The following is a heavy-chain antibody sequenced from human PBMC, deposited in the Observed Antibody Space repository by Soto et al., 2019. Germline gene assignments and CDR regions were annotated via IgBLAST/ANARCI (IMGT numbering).Heavy chain of an antibody. J-gene: IGHJ4*02. CDR2: ISGSGGST. CDR3: AKVTPVPTTPGGNDFDY. V-gene: IGHV3-23*01. Sequence: EVQLLESGGGLVQPGGSLRLSCAASGFTFSSYAMSWVRQAPGKGLEWVSAISGSGGSTYYADSVKGRFTISRDNSKNTLYLQMNSLRAEDTAVYYCAKVTPVPTTPGGNDFDYWGQGTLVTVSS. D-gene: IGHD5-12*01. CDR1: GFTFSSYA.